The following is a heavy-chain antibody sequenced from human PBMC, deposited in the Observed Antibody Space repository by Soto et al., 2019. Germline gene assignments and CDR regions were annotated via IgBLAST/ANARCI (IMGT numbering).Heavy chain of an antibody. J-gene: IGHJ6*02. CDR1: GYTFTGYY. CDR2: INPNSGGT. D-gene: IGHD6-6*01. Sequence: ASVKVSCKASGYTFTGYYMHWVRQAPGQGLEWMGWINPNSGGTNYAQKFQGRVTMTRDTSISTAYMELSRLRSDDTAVYYCARDLSSSGPYYYYGMDVWGQGTTVTVS. V-gene: IGHV1-2*02. CDR3: ARDLSSSGPYYYYGMDV.